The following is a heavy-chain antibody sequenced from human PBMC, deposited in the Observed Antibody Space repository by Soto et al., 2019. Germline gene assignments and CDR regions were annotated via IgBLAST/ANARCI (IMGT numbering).Heavy chain of an antibody. CDR1: GDSISSSEW. V-gene: IGHV4-4*02. CDR3: ARGGITAVRNYYFDH. J-gene: IGHJ4*02. CDR2: IHHSGPT. D-gene: IGHD1-20*01. Sequence: QVQLQESGPGLVKPSGTLSLNCKVSGDSISSSEWWSWVRQPPGKGLGWIAEIHHSGPTNYNPSLQSRVTITVDKSNNLISLRLSTVTAADTAVYYCARGGITAVRNYYFDHWGQGTLVTVSS.